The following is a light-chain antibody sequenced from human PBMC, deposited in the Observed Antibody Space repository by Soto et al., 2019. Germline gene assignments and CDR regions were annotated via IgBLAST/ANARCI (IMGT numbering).Light chain of an antibody. CDR3: QQYGSSPT. Sequence: EIVLTQSPGTLSLSPGERVTLSCRASQSVSSSYLAWYQQKPGQAPRLLIYGASSRATGIPDRFSGSGSGTDFTLTISRLQPEDFAVYFCQQYGSSPTFGGGTKGDIK. CDR1: QSVSSSY. V-gene: IGKV3-20*01. CDR2: GAS. J-gene: IGKJ4*01.